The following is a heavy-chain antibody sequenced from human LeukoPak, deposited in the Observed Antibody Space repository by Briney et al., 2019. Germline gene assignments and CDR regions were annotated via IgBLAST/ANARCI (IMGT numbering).Heavy chain of an antibody. J-gene: IGHJ4*02. D-gene: IGHD5-12*01. CDR2: ANPNNGNT. V-gene: IGHV1-18*04. Sequence: ASVKLSCKTSGYSFSTYGIHRMRQAPGQGNEWVGWANPNNGNTHYAQRAQGRVSTTADTPTGTASMEVSSLRSDDTAVYYCARSPGRYSGYNWYFDYWGQGTLVTVSS. CDR1: GYSFSTYG. CDR3: ARSPGRYSGYNWYFDY.